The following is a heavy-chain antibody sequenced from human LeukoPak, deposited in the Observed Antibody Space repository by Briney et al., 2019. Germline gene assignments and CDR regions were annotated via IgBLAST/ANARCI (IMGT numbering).Heavy chain of an antibody. J-gene: IGHJ5*02. CDR2: IYPGDSDT. D-gene: IGHD6-19*01. V-gene: IGHV5-51*01. CDR3: ARQGGIAVAGTENWFDP. Sequence: GESLKISCKGSGYSFTNYWIGWVRQMPGKGLEWMGIIYPGDSDTRYSPSFQGQVTISADKSISTAYLQWSSLKASDTAMYYCARQGGIAVAGTENWFDPWGQGTLVTVSS. CDR1: GYSFTNYW.